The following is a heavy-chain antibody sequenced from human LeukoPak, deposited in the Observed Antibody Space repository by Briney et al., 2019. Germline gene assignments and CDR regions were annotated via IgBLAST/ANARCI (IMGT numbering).Heavy chain of an antibody. V-gene: IGHV3-7*03. CDR2: IKQDGSEK. Sequence: PGGSLRLSCATSGFTFRAYWMSWVRQAPGKGLEWVANIKQDGSEKYYADSVKGRFTISKDNAKNSLYLHMNSLRAEDTAVYYCARGLLGFYYGMGVWGQGTTVTVSS. D-gene: IGHD2-21*01. CDR3: ARGLLGFYYGMGV. J-gene: IGHJ6*02. CDR1: GFTFRAYW.